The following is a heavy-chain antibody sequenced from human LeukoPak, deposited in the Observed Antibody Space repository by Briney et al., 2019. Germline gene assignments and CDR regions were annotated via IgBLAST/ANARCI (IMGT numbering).Heavy chain of an antibody. CDR3: ARGSPYYYDSSGYVW. J-gene: IGHJ4*02. CDR1: GGSFSGYY. Sequence: SETLPLTCAVYGGSFSGYYWSWIRQPPGKGLEWIGEINHSGSTNYNPSLKSRVTISVDTPKNQFSLKLSSVTAADTAVYYCARGSPYYYDSSGYVWWGQGTLVTVSS. V-gene: IGHV4-34*01. D-gene: IGHD3-22*01. CDR2: INHSGST.